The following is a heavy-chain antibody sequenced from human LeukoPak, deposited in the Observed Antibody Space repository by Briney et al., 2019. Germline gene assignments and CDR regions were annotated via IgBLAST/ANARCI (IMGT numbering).Heavy chain of an antibody. D-gene: IGHD5-12*01. V-gene: IGHV3-30*03. Sequence: GGSLRLSCAASGFTFSSHGMHWVRQAPGKGLEWVALISYDGSNKYYADSVKGRFTISRDNSKNTLYLQMNSLRAEDTAVYYCARGRDSGYDLFDYWGQGTLVTVSS. J-gene: IGHJ4*02. CDR2: ISYDGSNK. CDR3: ARGRDSGYDLFDY. CDR1: GFTFSSHG.